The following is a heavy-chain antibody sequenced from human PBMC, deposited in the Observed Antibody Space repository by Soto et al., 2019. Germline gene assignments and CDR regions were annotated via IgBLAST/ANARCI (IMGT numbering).Heavy chain of an antibody. CDR3: VRVPTGGYAFSLDDY. J-gene: IGHJ4*02. Sequence: EVQLVESGGGLVQPGGSLRLSCAASGFTFSSYWMHWVRQAPGKGLVWVSRINSDGSSTTYADSVKGRFTICRDNAKNTLYLQMNSLRAEDTAVYDRVRVPTGGYAFSLDDYWGQGTLVTVSS. CDR2: INSDGSST. CDR1: GFTFSSYW. D-gene: IGHD5-12*01. V-gene: IGHV3-74*01.